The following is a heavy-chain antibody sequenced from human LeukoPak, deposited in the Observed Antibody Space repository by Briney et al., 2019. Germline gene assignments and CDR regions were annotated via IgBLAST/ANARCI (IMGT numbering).Heavy chain of an antibody. CDR3: ARDLYDSSGYYFLYY. J-gene: IGHJ4*02. CDR2: IYHSGST. CDR1: GGSISSFY. Sequence: PSETLSLTCSVSGGSISSFYWSWIRQPPGKGLERIGYIYHSGSTNYNPSLKSRVTISIDTSKNQFSLKLRSVTAADTAVYFCARDLYDSSGYYFLYYWGQGAQVTVSS. D-gene: IGHD3-22*01. V-gene: IGHV4-4*08.